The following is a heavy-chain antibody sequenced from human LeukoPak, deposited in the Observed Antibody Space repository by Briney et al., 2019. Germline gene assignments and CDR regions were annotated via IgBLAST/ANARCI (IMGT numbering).Heavy chain of an antibody. CDR2: INSTGSTT. V-gene: IGHV3-48*01. D-gene: IGHD2-2*01. J-gene: IGHJ4*02. CDR3: ATGFWGYCSRNSCPLDN. CDR1: GFTFSSYS. Sequence: GGSLRLSCAASGFTFSSYSMNWVRQAPGKGLEWISYINSTGSTTYYADSVKGRFTISRDNANSSVSLQMSSLRAEDTAVYYCATGFWGYCSRNSCPLDNWGQGTLVTVAS.